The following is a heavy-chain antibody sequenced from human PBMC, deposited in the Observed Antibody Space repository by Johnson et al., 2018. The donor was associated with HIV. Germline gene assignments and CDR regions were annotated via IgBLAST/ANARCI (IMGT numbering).Heavy chain of an antibody. CDR3: AKETRDSRSAFDI. J-gene: IGHJ3*02. D-gene: IGHD3-22*01. Sequence: VQLVESGGGVVQPGRSLRLSCAASGFTFSDYGMHWVRQAPGKGLEWVAAISYDGSKKYYVDSVKGRFTISRDNAKKAVYLQMNNLRAEDTAVYFCAKETRDSRSAFDIWGQGTMVTVSS. V-gene: IGHV3-30*18. CDR2: ISYDGSKK. CDR1: GFTFSDYG.